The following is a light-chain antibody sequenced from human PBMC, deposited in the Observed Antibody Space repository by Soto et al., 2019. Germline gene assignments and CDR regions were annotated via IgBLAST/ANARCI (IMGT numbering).Light chain of an antibody. Sequence: QSVLTQPPSVSAAPGQKVTISCSGSSSNIGNNYVSWYQQLPGTAPKLLIYDNNKRPSGIPDRFSGSKSGTSATLGITGLQTGAEADYYFGTWDSSLSSVVFGGGNKLTVL. V-gene: IGLV1-51*01. J-gene: IGLJ2*01. CDR2: DNN. CDR1: SSNIGNNY. CDR3: GTWDSSLSSVV.